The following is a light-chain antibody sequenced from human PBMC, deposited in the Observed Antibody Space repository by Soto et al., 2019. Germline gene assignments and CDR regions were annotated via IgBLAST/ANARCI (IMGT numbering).Light chain of an antibody. J-gene: IGKJ1*01. CDR3: QHYNSYSEA. CDR2: KAS. CDR1: QTISSW. Sequence: DIQMTXSPXXXXGXXXYXXTXTXRASQTISSWLAWYQQKPGKAPKLLIYKASTLKSGVPSRFSGSGSGTEFTLTISSLQPDDFATYYCQHYNSYSEAFGQGTKVDI. V-gene: IGKV1-5*03.